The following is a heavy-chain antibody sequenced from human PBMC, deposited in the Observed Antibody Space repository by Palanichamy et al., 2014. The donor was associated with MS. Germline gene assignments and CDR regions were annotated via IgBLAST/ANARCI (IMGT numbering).Heavy chain of an antibody. J-gene: IGHJ5*02. Sequence: ASGYTFTNYDINWVRQATGQGLEWMGWMNPNSGNTGYAQKFQGRVTMTRNTSISTAYMDLSSLRSEDTAVYYCARITISLSRFDPWGQGTLVTVSS. CDR1: GYTFTNYD. D-gene: IGHD3-3*01. CDR3: ARITISLSRFDP. V-gene: IGHV1-8*01. CDR2: MNPNSGNT.